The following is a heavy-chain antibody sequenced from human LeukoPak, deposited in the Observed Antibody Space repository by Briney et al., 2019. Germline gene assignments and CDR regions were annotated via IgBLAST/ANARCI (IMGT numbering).Heavy chain of an antibody. CDR1: GYSISSGYY. D-gene: IGHD3-9*01. CDR3: ARDLRFDWYVQPDY. V-gene: IGHV4-38-2*02. J-gene: IGHJ4*02. Sequence: SETLSLTCTVSGYSISSGYYWGWIRQPPGKGLEWIGSIYHSGSTYYNPSLKSRVTISVDTSKNQFSLKLSSVTAADTAVYYCARDLRFDWYVQPDYWGQGTLVAVSS. CDR2: IYHSGST.